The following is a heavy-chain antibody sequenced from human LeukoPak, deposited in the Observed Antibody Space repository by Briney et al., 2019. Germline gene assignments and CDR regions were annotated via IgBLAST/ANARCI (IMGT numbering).Heavy chain of an antibody. J-gene: IGHJ4*02. V-gene: IGHV3-7*01. Sequence: PGGSLRLSCAASGFTFSSYWMSWVRQAPGKGLEWVANIKQDGSEKYYVDSVKGRFTISRDNAKNSLYLQMNSLRAEDTAVYYCARSPRQLWFRPYYFDHWGQGTLVTVSS. CDR2: IKQDGSEK. D-gene: IGHD5-18*01. CDR1: GFTFSSYW. CDR3: ARSPRQLWFRPYYFDH.